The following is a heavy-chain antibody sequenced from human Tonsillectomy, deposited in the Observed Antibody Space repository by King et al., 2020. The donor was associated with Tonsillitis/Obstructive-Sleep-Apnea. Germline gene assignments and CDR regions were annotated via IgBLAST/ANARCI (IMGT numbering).Heavy chain of an antibody. CDR2: INHSGST. J-gene: IGHJ3*02. CDR1: GGSLSGYY. Sequence: HVQLQQWGAGLLKPSETLSLTCAVYGGSLSGYYWNWIRQPPGKGLEWIGEINHSGSTNYNPSLKSRVTISVDTSKNQFSLKLRSVTAADTAVYYCARSDLDWEYDAFDIXGQGTMVTVSS. V-gene: IGHV4-34*01. D-gene: IGHD3-9*01. CDR3: ARSDLDWEYDAFDI.